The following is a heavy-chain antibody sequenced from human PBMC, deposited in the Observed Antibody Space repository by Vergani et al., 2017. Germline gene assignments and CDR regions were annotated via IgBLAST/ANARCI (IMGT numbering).Heavy chain of an antibody. V-gene: IGHV1-2*04. CDR3: ARITAAAAGTLSDAFDI. J-gene: IGHJ3*02. CDR2: INPNSGGT. D-gene: IGHD6-13*01. Sequence: QVQLVQSGAEVKKPGASVKVSCKASGYTFTGYYMHWVRQAPGQGLEWMGWINPNSGGTNYAQKFQGWVTMTRDTSISTAYMELSRLRSDDTAVYYCARITAAAAGTLSDAFDIWGQGTMVTVSS. CDR1: GYTFTGYY.